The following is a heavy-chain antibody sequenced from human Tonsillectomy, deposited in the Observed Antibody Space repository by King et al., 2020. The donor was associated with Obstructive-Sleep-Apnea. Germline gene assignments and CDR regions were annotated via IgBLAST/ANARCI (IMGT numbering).Heavy chain of an antibody. J-gene: IGHJ5*02. CDR1: GGSFSGYY. D-gene: IGHD3-10*01. CDR3: ARLQLGSGRSWFDP. V-gene: IGHV4-34*01. Sequence: VQLQQWGAGLLKPSETLSLTCAVYGGSFSGYYWSWIRQPPGKGLEYIGEINHSGSTNYNPSLKSRVPISVDTSKNQFSLKLSSVTAADTAVYYCARLQLGSGRSWFDPWGQGALVTVSS. CDR2: INHSGST.